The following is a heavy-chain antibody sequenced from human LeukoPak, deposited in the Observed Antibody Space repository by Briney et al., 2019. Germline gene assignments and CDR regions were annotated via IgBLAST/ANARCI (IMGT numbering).Heavy chain of an antibody. D-gene: IGHD3-9*01. V-gene: IGHV4-34*01. CDR2: INHSGST. CDR1: GGSFGGYY. J-gene: IGHJ4*02. Sequence: PSETLSLTCAVYGGSFGGYYWSWIRQPPGKGLEWIGEINHSGSTNYNPSLKSRVTISVDTSKNQFSLKLSSVTAADTAVYYCARVGVTGYHPDYWGQGTLVTVSS. CDR3: ARVGVTGYHPDY.